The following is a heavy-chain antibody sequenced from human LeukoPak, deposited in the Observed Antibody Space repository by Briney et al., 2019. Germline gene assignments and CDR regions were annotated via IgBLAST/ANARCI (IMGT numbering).Heavy chain of an antibody. CDR2: IYPGDSDT. CDR3: ARLGHMVWGVLSAFDI. CDR1: GYSFTSYW. J-gene: IGHJ3*02. D-gene: IGHD3-10*01. Sequence: GESLKISCKGSGYSFTSYWIGWVRQMPGKGLEWMGIIYPGDSDTRYSPSFQGQVTISADKSISTAYLQWSSLKASDTAMYYCARLGHMVWGVLSAFDIWGQGTMVTVSS. V-gene: IGHV5-51*01.